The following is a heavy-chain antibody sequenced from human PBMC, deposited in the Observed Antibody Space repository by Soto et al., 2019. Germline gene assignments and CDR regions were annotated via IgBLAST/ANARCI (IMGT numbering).Heavy chain of an antibody. Sequence: VAVISYDGSNKYYADSVKGRFTISRDNSKNTLYLQMNSLRAEDTAVYYCAKTVAGHFDYWGQGTLVTVSS. CDR3: AKTVAGHFDY. V-gene: IGHV3-30*18. CDR2: ISYDGSNK. D-gene: IGHD6-19*01. J-gene: IGHJ4*02.